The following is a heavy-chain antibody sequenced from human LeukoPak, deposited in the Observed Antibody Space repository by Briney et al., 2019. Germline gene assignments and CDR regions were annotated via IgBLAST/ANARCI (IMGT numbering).Heavy chain of an antibody. D-gene: IGHD3-22*01. Sequence: PGGSLRLSCAASGFTFSSYSMNWVRQAPGKGLEWVSSISRSSIYTYYADSVKGRFTISRDNAKKSPYLQMNSLRAEDTAVYYCARALYDRSGYYSHFDYWGQGTLVTVSS. J-gene: IGHJ4*02. CDR1: GFTFSSYS. CDR2: ISRSSIYT. CDR3: ARALYDRSGYYSHFDY. V-gene: IGHV3-21*01.